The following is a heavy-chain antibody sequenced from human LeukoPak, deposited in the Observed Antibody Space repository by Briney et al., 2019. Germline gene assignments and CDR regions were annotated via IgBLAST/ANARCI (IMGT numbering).Heavy chain of an antibody. V-gene: IGHV3-23*01. J-gene: IGHJ4*02. D-gene: IGHD2-2*01. Sequence: GGSLRLSCAASGFTFGSYAMSWVRQAPGKGLEWVSAISGSGGSTYYADSVKGRFTISRDNSKNTLYLQMNSLRAEDTAVYYCAKERDGYCSSTSCYWPRYFDYWGQGTLVTVSS. CDR1: GFTFGSYA. CDR3: AKERDGYCSSTSCYWPRYFDY. CDR2: ISGSGGST.